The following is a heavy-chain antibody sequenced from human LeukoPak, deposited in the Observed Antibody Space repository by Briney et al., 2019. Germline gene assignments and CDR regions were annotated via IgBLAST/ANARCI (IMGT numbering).Heavy chain of an antibody. D-gene: IGHD3-10*01. V-gene: IGHV3-74*03. Sequence: GGSLRLSCAASGFTFSRYWMQWVRQAPGQGLVWVSHINSDGSSTTYADSVKGRFTTSRDNAKNTLYLQMNSLRAEDTAVYYCVRDNYGVDYWGQGTLVTVSS. CDR1: GFTFSRYW. CDR2: INSDGSST. J-gene: IGHJ4*02. CDR3: VRDNYGVDY.